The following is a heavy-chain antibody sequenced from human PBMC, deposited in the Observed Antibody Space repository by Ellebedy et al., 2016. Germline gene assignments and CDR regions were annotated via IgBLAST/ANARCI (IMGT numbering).Heavy chain of an antibody. V-gene: IGHV4-59*08. D-gene: IGHD1-26*01. J-gene: IGHJ3*02. CDR1: GGSISSYY. CDR2: IYYSGST. CDR3: ARHRWESNAFDI. Sequence: SETLSLTCTVSGGSISSYYWSWIRQPPGKGLEWIGYIYYSGSTNYNPSLKSRVTISVDTSKNQFSLKLSSVTAADTAVYYCARHRWESNAFDIWGQGTMVTVSS.